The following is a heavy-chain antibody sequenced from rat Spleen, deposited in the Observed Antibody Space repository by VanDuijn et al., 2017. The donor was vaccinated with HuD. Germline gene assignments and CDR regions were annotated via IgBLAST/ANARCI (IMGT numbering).Heavy chain of an antibody. D-gene: IGHD4-3*01. CDR3: ARHGRGERTYYYVLDA. CDR2: ISPSGATT. Sequence: EVQLVESGGGLVQPGRSLKLSCEASGFTFGNYGMHWIRQAPTKGLEWVASISPSGATTNYRDSVKGRLSISRDNGKNTVYLQMDSLQSEDTATYYCARHGRGERTYYYVLDAWGQGASVTVSS. J-gene: IGHJ4*01. V-gene: IGHV5-19*01. CDR1: GFTFGNYG.